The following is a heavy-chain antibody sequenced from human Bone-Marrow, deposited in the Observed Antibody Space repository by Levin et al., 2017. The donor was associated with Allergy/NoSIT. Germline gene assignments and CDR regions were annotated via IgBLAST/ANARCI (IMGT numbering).Heavy chain of an antibody. CDR1: GYSFNNYW. Sequence: LGESLKISCNGSGYSFNNYWIVWVRQLPGKGLEWMGIIYPGDSDTRYSPSFQGQVTISADKSISTAYLQWSSLKASDTAMYYCARHSGRMWSGVDYWGQGTLVTVSS. V-gene: IGHV5-51*01. CDR3: ARHSGRMWSGVDY. J-gene: IGHJ4*02. D-gene: IGHD3-3*01. CDR2: IYPGDSDT.